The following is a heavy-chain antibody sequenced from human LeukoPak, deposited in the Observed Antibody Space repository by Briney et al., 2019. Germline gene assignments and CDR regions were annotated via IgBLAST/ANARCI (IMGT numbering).Heavy chain of an antibody. Sequence: ASVKVSCKASGYTFTSYGISWVRQAPGQGLEWMGWISAYNGNTNYAQKLQGRVTMTTDTSTSTAYMELRSLRSDDTAVYYCASGEVVAATGPYYYYYGMDVWGQGTTVTVSS. J-gene: IGHJ6*02. CDR1: GYTFTSYG. CDR3: ASGEVVAATGPYYYYYGMDV. V-gene: IGHV1-18*01. D-gene: IGHD2-15*01. CDR2: ISAYNGNT.